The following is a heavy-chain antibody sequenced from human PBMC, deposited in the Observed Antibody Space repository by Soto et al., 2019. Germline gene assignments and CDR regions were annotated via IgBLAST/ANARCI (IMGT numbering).Heavy chain of an antibody. CDR1: GFTFSSYW. D-gene: IGHD3-10*01. J-gene: IGHJ6*03. V-gene: IGHV3-74*01. CDR3: ARGGYYYGSGSYYNVDYYYYMDV. Sequence: GGSLRLSCAASGFTFSSYWMHWVRQAPGKGLVWVSRINSDGSSTSYADSVKGRFTISRDNAKNTLYLQMNSLRAEDTAVYYCARGGYYYGSGSYYNVDYYYYMDVWGKGTTVTVSS. CDR2: INSDGSST.